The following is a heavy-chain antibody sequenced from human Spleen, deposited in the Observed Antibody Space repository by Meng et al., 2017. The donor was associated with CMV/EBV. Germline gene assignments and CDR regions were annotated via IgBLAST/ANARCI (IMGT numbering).Heavy chain of an antibody. D-gene: IGHD5-12*01. CDR3: ARAPSSGYDFDWFDP. V-gene: IGHV1-69*01. CDR2: IIPMLGAT. Sequence: SSSADSWGRLPPGPGLELMGGIIPMLGATNSTRKFQGKLTVTAADSTSTVYMGLSRLSPEATAVYFCARAPSSGYDFDWFDPWGQGTLVTVSS. J-gene: IGHJ5*02. CDR1: SSSA.